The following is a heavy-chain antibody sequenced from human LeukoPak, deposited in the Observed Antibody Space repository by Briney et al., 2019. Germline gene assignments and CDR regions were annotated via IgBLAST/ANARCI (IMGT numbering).Heavy chain of an antibody. D-gene: IGHD3-16*01. CDR1: GGSISSYY. CDR3: ARHVRISKGRYDYVWGAFDI. CDR2: IYYSGST. V-gene: IGHV4-59*08. Sequence: PSEPLSLTCTVSGGSISSYYWSWIRQPPGKGLEWIGYIYYSGSTNYNPSLKSRGTISVDTSKNQFSLKLSSVNAADTAVYYCARHVRISKGRYDYVWGAFDIWGQGTMVTVSS. J-gene: IGHJ3*02.